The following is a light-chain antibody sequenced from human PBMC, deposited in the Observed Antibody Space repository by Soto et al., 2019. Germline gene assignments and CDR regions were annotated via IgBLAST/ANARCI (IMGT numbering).Light chain of an antibody. CDR2: DVS. Sequence: QSVLTQPASVSGSPGQSITISCTGTSSDVGGYNYVSWYQQHPGKAPKLMIYDVSNRPSGVSNRFSGSKSGNTASLTISGLQAEDEADYYCGSYTSSITVVFGGGTQLTVL. V-gene: IGLV2-14*03. CDR3: GSYTSSITVV. J-gene: IGLJ2*01. CDR1: SSDVGGYNY.